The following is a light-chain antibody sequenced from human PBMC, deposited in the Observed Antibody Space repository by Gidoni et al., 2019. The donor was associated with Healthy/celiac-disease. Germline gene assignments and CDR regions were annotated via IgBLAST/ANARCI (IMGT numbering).Light chain of an antibody. J-gene: IGKJ2*01. CDR1: QSITSY. CDR3: QQSYTTPFP. Sequence: DNKMTQSPSSLSASVGDRVTITCRASQSITSYLNWYQQKPGKAPKLLIYAASNLQSGVPSRFSGSGSGTDFTLTISSLQPEDSATYYCQQSYTTPFPFXQXTKLEIK. V-gene: IGKV1-39*01. CDR2: AAS.